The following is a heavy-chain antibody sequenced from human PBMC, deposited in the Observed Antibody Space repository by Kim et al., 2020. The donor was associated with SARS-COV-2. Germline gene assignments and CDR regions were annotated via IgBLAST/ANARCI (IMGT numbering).Heavy chain of an antibody. CDR1: GFTFTDYY. V-gene: IGHV3-11*01. CDR2: ISSSGSTI. J-gene: IGHJ6*02. CDR3: AIDIRGITMIAFYYYGMDV. Sequence: GGSLRLSCAASGFTFTDYYMSWIRQAPGKGLEWVSFISSSGSTIYYADSVKGRFTISRDNAKNSLYLQMNSLRAEDTAVYYCAIDIRGITMIAFYYYGMDVWGQGTTVTVSS. D-gene: IGHD3-22*01.